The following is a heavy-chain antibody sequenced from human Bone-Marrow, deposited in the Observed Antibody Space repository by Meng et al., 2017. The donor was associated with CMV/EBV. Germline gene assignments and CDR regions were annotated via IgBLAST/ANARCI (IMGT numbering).Heavy chain of an antibody. V-gene: IGHV3-21*01. CDR2: ILSGTNDI. J-gene: IGHJ4*02. Sequence: GESLKISCAASGFTFSGYTMNWVRQAPGKGLEWVSYILSGTNDIYYADSMKGRFTISRDNAKNSLYLQMNSLRAEDTAVYYCARSLRDAYFDYWGQGTLVTFSS. CDR3: ARSLRDAYFDY. CDR1: GFTFSGYT.